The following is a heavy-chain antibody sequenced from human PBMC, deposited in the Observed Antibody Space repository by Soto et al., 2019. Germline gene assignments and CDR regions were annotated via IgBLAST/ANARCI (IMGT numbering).Heavy chain of an antibody. CDR2: ISAYNGNT. J-gene: IGHJ4*02. D-gene: IGHD3-10*01. CDR1: GYTFTSYG. CDR3: AXDGSGSYYRIGGNY. V-gene: IGHV1-18*01. Sequence: ASVKVSCKASGYTFTSYGISWVRQAPGQGLEWMGWISAYNGNTNYAQKLQGRVTMTTDTSTSTAYMELSSLRSEDTAVYYCAXDGSGSYYRIGGNYWGQGTLVTVSS.